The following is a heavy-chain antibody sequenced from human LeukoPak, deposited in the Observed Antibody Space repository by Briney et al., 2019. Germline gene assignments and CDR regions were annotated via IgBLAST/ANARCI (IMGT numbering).Heavy chain of an antibody. CDR1: GYSISSGYY. J-gene: IGHJ5*02. Sequence: PSETLSLTCAVSGYSISSGYYWGWIQQPPGKGLEWIGEINHSGSTNYNPSLKSRVTISVDTSKNQFSLKLSSVTAADTAVYYCARGGWLVFPWGQGTLVTVSS. CDR2: INHSGST. CDR3: ARGGWLVFP. D-gene: IGHD6-19*01. V-gene: IGHV4-38-2*01.